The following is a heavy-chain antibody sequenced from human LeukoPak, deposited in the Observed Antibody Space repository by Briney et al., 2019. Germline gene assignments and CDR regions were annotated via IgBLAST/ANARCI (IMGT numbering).Heavy chain of an antibody. Sequence: PGGSLRLSCAASGFTFSSYGMHWVRQAPGKGLEWVAVISYDGSNKYYADSVKGRFAISRDNSDNTLYLQMNSLRAEDTAVYYCAKDPWSGGSFGNYWGQGTLLTVSS. CDR2: ISYDGSNK. CDR1: GFTFSSYG. CDR3: AKDPWSGGSFGNY. V-gene: IGHV3-30*18. J-gene: IGHJ4*02. D-gene: IGHD2-15*01.